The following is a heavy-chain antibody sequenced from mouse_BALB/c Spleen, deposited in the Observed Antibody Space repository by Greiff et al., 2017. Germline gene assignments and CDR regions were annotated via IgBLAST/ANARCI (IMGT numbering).Heavy chain of an antibody. Sequence: EVKVEESGAELVKPGASVKLSCTASGFNIKDTYMHWVKQRPEQGLEWIGRIDPANGNTKYDPKFQGKATITADTSSNTAYLQLSSLTSEDTAVYYCAKSWDDYYAMDYWGQGTSVTVSS. CDR2: IDPANGNT. CDR1: GFNIKDTY. V-gene: IGHV14-3*02. J-gene: IGHJ4*01. CDR3: AKSWDDYYAMDY. D-gene: IGHD4-1*01.